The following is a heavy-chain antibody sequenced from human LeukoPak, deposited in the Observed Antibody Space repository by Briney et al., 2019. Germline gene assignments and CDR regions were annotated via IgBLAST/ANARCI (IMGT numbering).Heavy chain of an antibody. CDR1: GFTFSNYE. J-gene: IGHJ4*02. Sequence: GGSLRLSCTASGFTFSNYEMNWVRQAPGKGLEWVSYISSHSSSIYYADSVKGRFTISRDNAKNSLYLQMNSLRAEDTAVYYCARDGPDYWGQGTLVTVSS. V-gene: IGHV3-21*05. CDR3: ARDGPDY. CDR2: ISSHSSSI.